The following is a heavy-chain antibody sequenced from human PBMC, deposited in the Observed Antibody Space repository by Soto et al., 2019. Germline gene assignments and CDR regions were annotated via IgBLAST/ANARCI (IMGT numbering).Heavy chain of an antibody. D-gene: IGHD6-19*01. CDR2: INSDGSST. CDR1: GFTFSSYW. CDR3: ARDRGAMAGT. J-gene: IGHJ5*02. V-gene: IGHV3-74*01. Sequence: EVQLVESGGGLVQPGGSLRLSCAASGFTFSSYWMHWVRQAPGKGLVWVSRINSDGSSTSYADSVKGRFTISRDTSKNTVYLQLNSLRDEDTAVYYCARDRGAMAGTWGQGILVAVSS.